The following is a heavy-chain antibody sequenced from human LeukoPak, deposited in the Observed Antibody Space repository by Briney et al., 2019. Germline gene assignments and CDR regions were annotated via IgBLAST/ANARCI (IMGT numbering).Heavy chain of an antibody. CDR1: GCTFGSYW. Sequence: GGSLRLSWAASGCTFGSYWMSWVRQAPGKGLEWVANIKQDGSEKYYVDSVKGRFTISRDNAKNSLYLQMNSLRAEDTAVYYCARDGEEGYYDFWSGTIYNWFDPWGQGTLVTVSS. CDR2: IKQDGSEK. V-gene: IGHV3-7*05. CDR3: ARDGEEGYYDFWSGTIYNWFDP. J-gene: IGHJ5*02. D-gene: IGHD3-3*01.